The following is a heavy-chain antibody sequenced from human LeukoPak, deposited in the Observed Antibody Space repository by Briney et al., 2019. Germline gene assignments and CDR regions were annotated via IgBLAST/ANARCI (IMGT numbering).Heavy chain of an antibody. CDR1: GFTFSDYY. Sequence: GGSLRLFCAASGFTFSDYYMSWIRQAPGKGLEWVSYISSSGSTIYYADSVNGRFTISRDNAKNSLYLQMNSLRAEDTAVYYCARVSVLYPDAFDIWGQGTMVTVSS. V-gene: IGHV3-11*04. CDR2: ISSSGSTI. J-gene: IGHJ3*02. D-gene: IGHD2-2*02. CDR3: ARVSVLYPDAFDI.